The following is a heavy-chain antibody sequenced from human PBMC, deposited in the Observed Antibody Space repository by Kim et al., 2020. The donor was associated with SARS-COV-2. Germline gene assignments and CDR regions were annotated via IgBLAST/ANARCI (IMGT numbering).Heavy chain of an antibody. CDR2: ISYDGSNK. V-gene: IGHV3-30*18. Sequence: GGSLRLSCAASGFTFSSYGMHWVRQAPGKGLEWVAVISYDGSNKYYADSVKGRFTISRDNSKNTLYLQMNSLRAEDTAVYYCAKDTPIKSISSSLSPWGQGTLVTVPS. CDR1: GFTFSSYG. CDR3: AKDTPIKSISSSLSP. D-gene: IGHD6-13*01. J-gene: IGHJ5*02.